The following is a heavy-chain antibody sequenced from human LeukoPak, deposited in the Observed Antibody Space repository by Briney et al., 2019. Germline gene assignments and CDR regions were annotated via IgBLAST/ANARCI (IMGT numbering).Heavy chain of an antibody. Sequence: GGSLTLSCAASGFTFSSYEMNWVRQAPGKGLEGVTYISSSCSTIYYADSVKGRLTISRDKAKNSLYLQMNSLRAEDTAVYYCAELGITMIGGVWGKGTTVTISS. V-gene: IGHV3-48*03. CDR3: AELGITMIGGV. CDR2: ISSSCSTI. J-gene: IGHJ6*04. D-gene: IGHD3-10*02. CDR1: GFTFSSYE.